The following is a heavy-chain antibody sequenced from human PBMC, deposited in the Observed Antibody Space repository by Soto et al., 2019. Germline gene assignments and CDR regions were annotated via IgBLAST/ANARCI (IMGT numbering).Heavy chain of an antibody. J-gene: IGHJ6*02. CDR3: GKDTLDCSGGDCPLYYYYGMDV. V-gene: IGHV3-30*18. CDR1: GFTFRRYG. D-gene: IGHD2-21*02. CDR2: ISNDGAKK. Sequence: VQLVESGGGVVQPGRSLRLSCAASGFTFRRYGMHWVRQAPGKGLEWLAVISNDGAKKYLADSVKGRLTISRDNSRNTLYLQMNSLSAGDTAVYYCGKDTLDCSGGDCPLYYYYGMDVWGQGTTVTVSS.